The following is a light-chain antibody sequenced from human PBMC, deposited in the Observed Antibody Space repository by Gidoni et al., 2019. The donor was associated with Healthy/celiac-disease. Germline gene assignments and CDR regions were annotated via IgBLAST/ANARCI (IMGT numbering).Light chain of an antibody. CDR1: QSVLYSSNNKNY. V-gene: IGKV4-1*01. J-gene: IGKJ3*01. CDR2: WAS. Sequence: DIVMTQSPEPLAVSLGERATINCKSSQSVLYSSNNKNYLAWYQQKPGQPPKLLIYWASTRESGVPDRFSGSGSGTDFTLTISSLQAEDVAVYYCQQYYSTPLTFGPGTKVEIK. CDR3: QQYYSTPLT.